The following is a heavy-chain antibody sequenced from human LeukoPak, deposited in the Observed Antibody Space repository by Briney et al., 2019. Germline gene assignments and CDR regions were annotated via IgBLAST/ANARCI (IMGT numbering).Heavy chain of an antibody. CDR3: ARARTSGWYAS. V-gene: IGHV1-2*02. J-gene: IGHJ5*02. CDR2: INPNSGGT. CDR1: GYTFTGYY. D-gene: IGHD6-19*01. Sequence: ASVKVSCKASGYTFTGYYMHWVRQAPGQGLEWMGWINPNSGGTSYAQKFQGRVTMTRDTSISTAYMELSRLRSDDTAVYYCARARTSGWYASWGQGTLVTVSS.